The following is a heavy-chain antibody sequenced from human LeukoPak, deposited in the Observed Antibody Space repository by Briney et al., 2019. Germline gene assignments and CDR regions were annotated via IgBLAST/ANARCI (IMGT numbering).Heavy chain of an antibody. Sequence: GASVKVSCKASGYTFTSYGINWVRQDPGQGLAWMGWISGHNGHTNYVQKMQGRVTMTTDTSTNTAYMELRNLTSDDTAVYYCARGPGIAVAGVFDYWGQGSLVTVSS. CDR3: ARGPGIAVAGVFDY. CDR1: GYTFTSYG. D-gene: IGHD6-19*01. J-gene: IGHJ4*02. CDR2: ISGHNGHT. V-gene: IGHV1-18*04.